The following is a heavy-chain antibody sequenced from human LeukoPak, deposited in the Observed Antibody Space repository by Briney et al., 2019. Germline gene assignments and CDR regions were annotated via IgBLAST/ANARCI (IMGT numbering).Heavy chain of an antibody. CDR2: IDPNTGDT. Sequence: ASVKVSCKASGYSFTSYYIHWVRQAPGQGLEWMGWIDPNTGDTSDAQKFRGRVTVTGDTSITTASLELSKLSSDDTAVYYCARDRGGAAFDIWGQGTMVTVSS. V-gene: IGHV1-2*02. D-gene: IGHD3-16*01. J-gene: IGHJ3*02. CDR1: GYSFTSYY. CDR3: ARDRGGAAFDI.